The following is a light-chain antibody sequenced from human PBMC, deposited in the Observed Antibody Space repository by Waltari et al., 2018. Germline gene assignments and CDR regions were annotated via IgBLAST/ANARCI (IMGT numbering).Light chain of an antibody. J-gene: IGKJ1*01. CDR1: QSVTTN. CDR3: QQYNDWPPWT. Sequence: EIVMTQSPASLSLSPGERATLSCRASQSVTTNLAWYQQKPGQAPRLLSYGASTRAAGIPVRFSGSGSGTECTLTVSGLQSEDFAIYYCQQYNDWPPWTFGQGTKVEIK. V-gene: IGKV3-15*01. CDR2: GAS.